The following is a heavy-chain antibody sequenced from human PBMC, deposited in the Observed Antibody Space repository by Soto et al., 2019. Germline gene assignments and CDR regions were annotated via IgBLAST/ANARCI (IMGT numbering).Heavy chain of an antibody. V-gene: IGHV3-11*06. CDR2: ISTRSSYT. J-gene: IGHJ5*02. Sequence: GGSLRLSCAVSGFTFRDYYLTWIRQAPGKGLEWISYISTRSSYTDYADSVKGRFTISRDNAKNSLFLQMNSLRVEDTAVYYCARCGSTSCYVIDPWGQGTLVTVSS. CDR3: ARCGSTSCYVIDP. CDR1: GFTFRDYY. D-gene: IGHD2-2*01.